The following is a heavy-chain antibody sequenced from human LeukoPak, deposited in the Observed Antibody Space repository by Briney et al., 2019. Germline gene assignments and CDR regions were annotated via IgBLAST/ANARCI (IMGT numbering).Heavy chain of an antibody. Sequence: PGRSLILSCAAPGLHLSSYAMPTVRQAPAKGLEKEPVISYDGSNKYYADSVKGRFTISRDNAKNSLYLQMNSLRDEDTGVYYCARDGLSVAGLLGEYYYYGMDVWGQGTTVTVSS. V-gene: IGHV3-30-3*01. J-gene: IGHJ6*02. CDR1: GLHLSSYA. CDR3: ARDGLSVAGLLGEYYYYGMDV. CDR2: ISYDGSNK. D-gene: IGHD6-19*01.